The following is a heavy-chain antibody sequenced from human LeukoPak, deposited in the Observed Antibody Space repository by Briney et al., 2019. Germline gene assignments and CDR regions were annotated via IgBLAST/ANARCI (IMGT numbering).Heavy chain of an antibody. V-gene: IGHV3-23*01. CDR3: AKDLRYSSTWYPFDY. Sequence: GGSLRLSCAASGYIFSTYVMTWVRQAPRKGLEWVSVISGSGGSTDYADSVKGRFTISRDNYKNTLFLQMNSLRDEDTAVYYCAKDLRYSSTWYPFDYWGQGTLVTVSS. D-gene: IGHD6-13*01. CDR2: ISGSGGST. CDR1: GYIFSTYV. J-gene: IGHJ4*02.